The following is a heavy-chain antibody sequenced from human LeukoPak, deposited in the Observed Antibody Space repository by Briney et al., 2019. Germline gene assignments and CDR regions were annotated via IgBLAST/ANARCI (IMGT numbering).Heavy chain of an antibody. D-gene: IGHD1-1*01. CDR3: AAEKPGTGTFLDY. CDR1: GCTASSDY. J-gene: IGHJ4*02. Sequence: TAGSLRLSCVASGCTASSDYMSWVRQPPGKGLEWVSVIYSGGSTAYADSVRGRFTISRDKSNNTLYLQMNSLRAEDTAVYFCAAEKPGTGTFLDYWGPGTLVTVSS. CDR2: IYSGGST. V-gene: IGHV3-53*01.